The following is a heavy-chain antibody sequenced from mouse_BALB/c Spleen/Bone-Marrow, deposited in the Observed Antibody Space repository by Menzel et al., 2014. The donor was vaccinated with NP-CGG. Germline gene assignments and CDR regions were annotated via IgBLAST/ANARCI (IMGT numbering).Heavy chain of an antibody. D-gene: IGHD1-2*01. V-gene: IGHV1-4*01. CDR1: GYTFTSYT. CDR3: ARFITTATEYFDY. CDR2: INPSSGYT. Sequence: VQLQQSGAELARPGASVKMSCKASGYTFTSYTMHWAKQRPGQGLEWIGYINPSSGYTNYNQKFKDKATLTADKSSSTAYMQLSSLTSEDSAVYYCARFITTATEYFDYWGQGTTLTVSS. J-gene: IGHJ2*01.